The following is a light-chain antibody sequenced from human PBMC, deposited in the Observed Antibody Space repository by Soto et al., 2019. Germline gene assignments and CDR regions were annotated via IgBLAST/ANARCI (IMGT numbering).Light chain of an antibody. V-gene: IGLV1-40*01. CDR3: QSYDSSLSGAV. J-gene: IGLJ2*01. CDR1: RSNIGATYG. CDR2: GNT. Sequence: QSILTQPPSVSGAPGQRVTISCTGSRSNIGATYGVHWYQQLPGTAPKLLIYGNTNRPSGVPDRFSGSKSGTSASLAITGLQAADEADYYCQSYDSSLSGAVFGGGTKLTVL.